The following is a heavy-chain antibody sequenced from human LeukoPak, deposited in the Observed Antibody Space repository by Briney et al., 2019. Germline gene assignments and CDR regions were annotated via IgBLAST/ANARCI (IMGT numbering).Heavy chain of an antibody. D-gene: IGHD6-19*01. Sequence: SETLSLTCTVSGGSISSFYWTWIRQPPGKGLEWIGYMYYNGATTYNPSLKSRVTMSVDTSKEQFSLKLTPVTAADTAVYYCARYGGSGWVIDNWGQGILVTVSS. CDR2: MYYNGAT. J-gene: IGHJ4*02. CDR1: GGSISSFY. CDR3: ARYGGSGWVIDN. V-gene: IGHV4-59*08.